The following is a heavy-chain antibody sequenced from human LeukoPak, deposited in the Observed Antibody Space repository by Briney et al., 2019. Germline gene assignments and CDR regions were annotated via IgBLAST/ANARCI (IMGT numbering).Heavy chain of an antibody. D-gene: IGHD3-3*01. CDR3: ARDLFGVVYNY. CDR2: IIPILGIA. V-gene: IGHV1-69*04. J-gene: IGHJ4*02. CDR1: GGTFSSYT. Sequence: SVKVSCKASGGTFSSYTISWVRQAPGQGLEWMGRIIPILGIANYAQKFQGRVTITADKSTSTAYMELSSLRSEDTAVYYCARDLFGVVYNYWGQGTLVTVSS.